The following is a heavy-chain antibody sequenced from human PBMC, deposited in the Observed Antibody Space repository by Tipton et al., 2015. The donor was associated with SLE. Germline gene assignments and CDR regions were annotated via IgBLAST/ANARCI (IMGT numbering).Heavy chain of an antibody. J-gene: IGHJ4*02. CDR2: ISSISSTI. V-gene: IGHV3-48*02. CDR3: ARVVYPVTGGDY. Sequence: AVSGFTFSSYSMNWVRQAPGKGLEWVSYISSISSTIYYADSVKGRFTISRDNAKNSLFLQMNSLTDDDTAVYYCARVVYPVTGGDYWGQGTLVTVSS. CDR1: GFTFSSYS. D-gene: IGHD2-21*02.